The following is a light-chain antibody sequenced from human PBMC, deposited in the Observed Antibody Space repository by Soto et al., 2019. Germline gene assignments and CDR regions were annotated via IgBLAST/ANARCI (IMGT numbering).Light chain of an antibody. CDR3: QNFDSAPRT. J-gene: IGKJ1*01. CDR2: EAS. Sequence: DIQMTQSPSPLSASVGDRVTITCRASQGIRHYLAWYQQKPGKVPKLLIYEASNLQSGAPSRFRGGGSGTEFTLTISSLQPEDVATYYCQNFDSAPRTFGRGTKVEIK. V-gene: IGKV1-27*01. CDR1: QGIRHY.